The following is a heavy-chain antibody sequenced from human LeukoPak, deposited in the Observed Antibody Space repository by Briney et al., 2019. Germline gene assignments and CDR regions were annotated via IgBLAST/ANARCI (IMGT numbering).Heavy chain of an antibody. CDR1: GFTSSSYW. CDR2: IKQDGSEK. Sequence: GGSLRLSCAASGFTSSSYWMSWVRQAPGKGLEWVANIKQDGSEKYYVDSVKGRFTISRDNAKNSLYLQMNSLRAEDTAVYYCARVWAYHYDSSGYYHDYWGQGTLVTVSS. D-gene: IGHD3-22*01. V-gene: IGHV3-7*01. CDR3: ARVWAYHYDSSGYYHDY. J-gene: IGHJ4*02.